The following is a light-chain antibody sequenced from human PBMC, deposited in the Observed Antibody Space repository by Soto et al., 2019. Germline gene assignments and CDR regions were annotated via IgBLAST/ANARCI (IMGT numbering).Light chain of an antibody. CDR2: GVS. J-gene: IGKJ5*01. CDR1: QTVSSNY. V-gene: IGKV3-20*01. CDR3: QQYTGPPTT. Sequence: EIILKQSPDTLSVSPCERATLSCSASQTVSSNYLAWCQQRPGQAPRLLIYGVSTRAAGIPDRFSGSGSGTDFTLTITRLEPEDSAVYFCQQYTGPPTTFGQGTRLEIK.